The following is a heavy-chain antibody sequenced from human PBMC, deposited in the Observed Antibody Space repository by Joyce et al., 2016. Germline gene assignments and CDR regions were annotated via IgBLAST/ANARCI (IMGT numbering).Heavy chain of an antibody. CDR3: AKYSSNWIWFDP. CDR2: IHYSGNT. D-gene: IGHD6-13*01. V-gene: IGHV4-4*02. Sequence: QVQLQESGPGLVKPSGTLSLTCAVSGGSISSNDWWSWVRQPPGKGLEWFGEIHYSGNTNYTPSLKGRGTISVAKSKNAFSLKVTSVTAADTAVYYCAKYSSNWIWFDPWGQGTLATVSS. J-gene: IGHJ5*02. CDR1: GGSISSNDW.